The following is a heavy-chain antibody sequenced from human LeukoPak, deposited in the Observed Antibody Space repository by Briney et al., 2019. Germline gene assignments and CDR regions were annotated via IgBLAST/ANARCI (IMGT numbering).Heavy chain of an antibody. CDR1: GFTVSSNS. Sequence: PGGSLRLSCTVSGFTVSSNSWSWVRQAPGKGLEWVSFIYSGGNTHYSDSVTGRFTISRDNSKNTLYLQMNSLRAEDTAIYYCARRAGESSHPYDYWGQGTLVTVSS. V-gene: IGHV3-53*01. CDR2: IYSGGNT. J-gene: IGHJ4*02. CDR3: ARRAGESSHPYDY.